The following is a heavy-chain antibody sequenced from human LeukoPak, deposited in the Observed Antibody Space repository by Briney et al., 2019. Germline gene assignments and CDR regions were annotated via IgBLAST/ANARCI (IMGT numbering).Heavy chain of an antibody. V-gene: IGHV1-2*02. CDR2: INPNSGGT. Sequence: ASVKVSCKASGYSFTGYYMHWVRRAPGQGLEWMGWINPNSGGTNYAQKFQGRVTMTRDTSISTAYMELSRLRSDDTAVYYCASGDIYGSGSYLQDYWGQGTLVAVSS. J-gene: IGHJ4*02. D-gene: IGHD3-10*01. CDR3: ASGDIYGSGSYLQDY. CDR1: GYSFTGYY.